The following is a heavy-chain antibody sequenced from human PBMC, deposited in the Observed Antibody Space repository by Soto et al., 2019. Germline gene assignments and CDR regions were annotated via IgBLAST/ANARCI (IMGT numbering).Heavy chain of an antibody. CDR1: GDTVSSNSAA. V-gene: IGHV6-1*01. Sequence: QVQLQQSGPGLVKPSQILSLTCAISGDTVSSNSAAWNWIRQSPSRGIEWLGRTYYRSKWYYDYAESVKSRLTLNPDTATNQFSQQLASVTPEDTAVYYCASEGSTGFYYWFDPWGQGTLVTVSS. CDR3: ASEGSTGFYYWFDP. J-gene: IGHJ5*02. D-gene: IGHD3-22*01. CDR2: TYYRSKWYY.